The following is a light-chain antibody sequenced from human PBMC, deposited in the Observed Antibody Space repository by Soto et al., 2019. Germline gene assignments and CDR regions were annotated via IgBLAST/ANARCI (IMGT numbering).Light chain of an antibody. Sequence: VLTQPPSVSGTPGQRVTISCSGSSSNIGGNYEYWYQQLPGTAPKLLIYDNNQRPSGVPDRFSGSKSGTSASLAISGLRSEDEADYYCCSYVGARRYVFVIGTKVTVL. J-gene: IGLJ1*01. CDR3: CSYVGARRYV. CDR1: SSNIGGNY. V-gene: IGLV1-47*02. CDR2: DNN.